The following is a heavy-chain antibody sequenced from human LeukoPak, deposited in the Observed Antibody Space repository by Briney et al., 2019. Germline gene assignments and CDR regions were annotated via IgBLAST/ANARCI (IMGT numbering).Heavy chain of an antibody. V-gene: IGHV4-59*01. J-gene: IGHJ5*02. CDR2: IYYSGST. CDR1: GGSISSYY. D-gene: IGHD3-16*02. Sequence: SETLSLTCTVSGGSISSYYWSWIRQPPGKGLEWIGYIYYSGSTNYNPSLKSRVTISVDTSKNQFSLKLSSVTAADTAVYYCARAYDYVWGSYRHNWFDPWGQGTLVTVSS. CDR3: ARAYDYVWGSYRHNWFDP.